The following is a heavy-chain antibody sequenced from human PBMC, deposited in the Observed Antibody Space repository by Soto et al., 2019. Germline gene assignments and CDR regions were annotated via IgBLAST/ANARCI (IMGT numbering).Heavy chain of an antibody. CDR3: ARVPGP. V-gene: IGHV4-59*12. CDR2: IYYSGST. J-gene: IGHJ5*02. Sequence: PSETLSLTCTVSGGSISSYYWSWIRQPPGKGLEWIGYIYYSGSTNYNPSLKSRVTISVDTSKNQFSLKLSSVTAADTAVYYCARVPGPCGKGTLVTVSS. CDR1: GGSISSYY.